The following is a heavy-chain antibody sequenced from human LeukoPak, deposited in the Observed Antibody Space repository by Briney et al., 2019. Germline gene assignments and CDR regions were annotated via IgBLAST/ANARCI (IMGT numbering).Heavy chain of an antibody. CDR2: ISSSGNTI. J-gene: IGHJ4*02. CDR1: GFTFSSYS. Sequence: GGSLRLSCAASGFTFSSYSMNWVRQAPGKGLEWVSYISSSGNTIYYADSVKGRFTISRDNAKNSLYLQMNSLRAEDTAIYYCARDKNYYDSSGRRKVTDYWGQGTLVTVSS. V-gene: IGHV3-48*04. CDR3: ARDKNYYDSSGRRKVTDY. D-gene: IGHD3-22*01.